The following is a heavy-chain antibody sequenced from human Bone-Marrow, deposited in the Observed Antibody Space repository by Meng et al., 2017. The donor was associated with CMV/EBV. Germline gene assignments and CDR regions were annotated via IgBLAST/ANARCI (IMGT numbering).Heavy chain of an antibody. V-gene: IGHV1-69*05. CDR2: IIPIFGTA. J-gene: IGHJ4*02. CDR3: ARGVPYSSSWYVY. D-gene: IGHD6-13*01. CDR1: GGTFSSYA. Sequence: SVKVSCKASGGTFSSYAISWVRQAPGQGLEWMGGIIPIFGTANYAQTFQGRVTITTDESTSTAYMELSSLRSEDTAVYYCARGVPYSSSWYVYWGQGTLVTVSS.